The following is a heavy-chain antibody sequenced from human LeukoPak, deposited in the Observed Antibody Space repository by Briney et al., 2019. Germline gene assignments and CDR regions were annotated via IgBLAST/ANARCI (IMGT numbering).Heavy chain of an antibody. CDR2: ISGSGGST. Sequence: GGSLRLSCAASGFTFSSYTMSWVRQAPGKGLEWVSTISGSGGSTYYADSVKGRFTISRDNSKNTLYLQMNTLRAEDTAVYYCAKADSNGYYSFFDYWGQGTLVSVSS. CDR3: AKADSNGYYSFFDY. CDR1: GFTFSSYT. V-gene: IGHV3-23*01. D-gene: IGHD3-22*01. J-gene: IGHJ4*02.